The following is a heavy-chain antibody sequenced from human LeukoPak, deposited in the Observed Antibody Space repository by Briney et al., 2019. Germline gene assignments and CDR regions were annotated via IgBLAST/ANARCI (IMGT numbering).Heavy chain of an antibody. J-gene: IGHJ4*02. V-gene: IGHV4-59*08. CDR1: GGSISSSS. Sequence: PSETLSLTCTVSGGSISSSSCSWIQQPPGKGLEWIAYMHYSGSSNYNPSLKSRVSKSLDTPKNQFSLKLSSVTAADTAVYYCARMAAAGPFDHWGQGILVTVSS. D-gene: IGHD6-13*01. CDR2: MHYSGSS. CDR3: ARMAAAGPFDH.